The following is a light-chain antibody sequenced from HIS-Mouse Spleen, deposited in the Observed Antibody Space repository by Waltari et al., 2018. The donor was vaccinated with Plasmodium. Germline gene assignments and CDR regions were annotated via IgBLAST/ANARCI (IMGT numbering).Light chain of an antibody. CDR3: MIWPSNASGV. J-gene: IGLJ3*02. CDR1: SDINVGSSN. Sequence: QPVLTQPPSSSASPGESARLTCTLPSDINVGSSNIYWYQQTPGSPPRYLMYYYSASDKGQGSGVPSRFSGSKDASANTGILLISGLQSEDEADYYCMIWPSNASGVFGGGTKLTVL. V-gene: IGLV5-37*01. CDR2: YYSASDK.